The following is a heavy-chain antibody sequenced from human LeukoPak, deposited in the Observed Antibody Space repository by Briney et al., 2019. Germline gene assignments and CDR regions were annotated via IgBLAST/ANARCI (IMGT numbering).Heavy chain of an antibody. D-gene: IGHD6-19*01. CDR3: ARDRGQWLVDWYFDL. J-gene: IGHJ2*01. CDR1: GGSISSGSYC. CDR2: IYTSGST. V-gene: IGHV4-61*02. Sequence: PSQTLSLTCTVSGGSISSGSYCWSWIRQPAGKGLEWIGRIYTSGSTNYNPSLKSRVTISVDTSKNQFSLKLSSVTAADTAVYYCARDRGQWLVDWYFDLWGRGTLVTVSS.